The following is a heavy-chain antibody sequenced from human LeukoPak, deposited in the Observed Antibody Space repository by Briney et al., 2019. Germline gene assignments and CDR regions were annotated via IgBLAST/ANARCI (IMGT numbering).Heavy chain of an antibody. Sequence: SQTLSLTRTVSGGSISSGDYYWSWIRQPPGKGLEWIGYIYYSGSTYYNPSLKSRVTISVDTSKNQFSLELSSVTAADTAVYYCARESGIVGATFDYWGQGTLVTVSS. J-gene: IGHJ4*02. CDR2: IYYSGST. V-gene: IGHV4-30-4*08. CDR1: GGSISSGDYY. D-gene: IGHD1-26*01. CDR3: ARESGIVGATFDY.